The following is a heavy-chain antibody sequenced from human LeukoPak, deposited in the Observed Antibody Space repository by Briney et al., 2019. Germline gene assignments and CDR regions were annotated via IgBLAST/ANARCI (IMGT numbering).Heavy chain of an antibody. CDR3: ARKVVPVGVPAWWFDP. CDR2: ISYNGST. D-gene: IGHD2-2*01. Sequence: SQTLSLTCTVSGGSISSSDYSWTWIRQRPGKGLEWIGYISYNGSTYYKPSLKSRVTISADTSKSQFFLKLTSVTAADTAIYYCARKVVPVGVPAWWFDPWGQGTLVIVSS. J-gene: IGHJ5*02. V-gene: IGHV4-31*03. CDR1: GGSISSSDYS.